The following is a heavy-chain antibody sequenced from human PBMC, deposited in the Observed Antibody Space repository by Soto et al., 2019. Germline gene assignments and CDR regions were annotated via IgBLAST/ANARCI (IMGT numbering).Heavy chain of an antibody. V-gene: IGHV4-39*01. CDR2: IYYSGTT. D-gene: IGHD1-26*01. J-gene: IGHJ6*02. CDR1: GGSISSRSYY. Sequence: SETLSLTCTASGGSISSRSYYWGWIRQPPGKGLEWIGNIYYSGTTYHSPSLKSRVTMSVDTSQNQFSLKLTYVTAEDSAVYSCASQWGGHPYTYFYVRDVWDQVTTVTVSS. CDR3: ASQWGGHPYTYFYVRDV.